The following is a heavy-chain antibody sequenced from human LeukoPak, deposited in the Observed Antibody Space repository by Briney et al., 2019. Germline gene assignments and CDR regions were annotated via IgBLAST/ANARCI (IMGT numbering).Heavy chain of an antibody. J-gene: IGHJ5*02. Sequence: PSETLSLTCAVYGGSFSGYYWSWVRQPPGKGLEWIGEINHSGSTNYNPSLKSRVTMSVDTSKNQFSLKLSSVTAADTAVFYCARVLGSWYPRSWFDPWGQGTLVTVSS. V-gene: IGHV4-34*01. CDR3: ARVLGSWYPRSWFDP. D-gene: IGHD6-13*01. CDR2: INHSGST. CDR1: GGSFSGYY.